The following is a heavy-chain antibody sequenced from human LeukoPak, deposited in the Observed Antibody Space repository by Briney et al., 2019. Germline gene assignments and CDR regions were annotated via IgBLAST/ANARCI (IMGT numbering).Heavy chain of an antibody. CDR1: GFTFSSYA. Sequence: GGSLRLSCAASGFTFSSYAMSWVRQAPGKGLEWVSAISGSGGSTYYADSVKGRFTISRDNSKNTLYLQMNSLRAEDTAVYYCAKSPRDIVVVPAFIDYWGQGTLVTVSS. D-gene: IGHD2-2*01. CDR3: AKSPRDIVVVPAFIDY. V-gene: IGHV3-23*01. J-gene: IGHJ4*02. CDR2: ISGSGGST.